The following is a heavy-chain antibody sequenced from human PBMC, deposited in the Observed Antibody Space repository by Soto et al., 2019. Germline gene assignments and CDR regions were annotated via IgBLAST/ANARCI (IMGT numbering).Heavy chain of an antibody. CDR3: ARELETYGSGSYYCFDY. J-gene: IGHJ4*02. Sequence: EVQLVESGGGLVKPGGSLRLSCAASGFTFSSYSMNWVRQAPGKGLEWVSSISSSSSYIYYADSVKGRFTISRDNAKNSLYLQMNSLRAEDTAVHYCARELETYGSGSYYCFDYWGQGTLVTVSS. D-gene: IGHD3-10*01. CDR2: ISSSSSYI. V-gene: IGHV3-21*01. CDR1: GFTFSSYS.